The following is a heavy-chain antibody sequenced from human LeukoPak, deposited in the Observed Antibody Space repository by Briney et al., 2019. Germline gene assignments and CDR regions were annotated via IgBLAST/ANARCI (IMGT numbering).Heavy chain of an antibody. CDR1: GFTFSSYG. J-gene: IGHJ4*02. CDR3: AKVGIVVVPAALDY. V-gene: IGHV3-30*02. CDR2: IRYDGSNK. Sequence: GGSLRLSCAASGFTFSSYGIHWVRQAPGKGLERVAFIRYDGSNKYYADSVKGRFTISRDNSKKTLYLQMNSLRAEDTAVYYCAKVGIVVVPAALDYWGQGTLVTVSS. D-gene: IGHD2-2*01.